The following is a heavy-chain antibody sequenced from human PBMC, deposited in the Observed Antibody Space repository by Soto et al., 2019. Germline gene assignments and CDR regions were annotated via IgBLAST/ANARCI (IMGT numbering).Heavy chain of an antibody. CDR2: ISSSSSYI. D-gene: IGHD4-17*01. V-gene: IGHV3-21*01. J-gene: IGHJ4*02. CDR3: ASDHPTAVTTDY. CDR1: GFTFSSYS. Sequence: GGSLRLSCAASGFTFSSYSMNWVRQAPGKGLEWVSSISSSSSYIYYADSVKGRFTISRDNAKNSLYLQMNSLRAEDAAEYCGASDHPTAVTTDYWGQGTLVTVSS.